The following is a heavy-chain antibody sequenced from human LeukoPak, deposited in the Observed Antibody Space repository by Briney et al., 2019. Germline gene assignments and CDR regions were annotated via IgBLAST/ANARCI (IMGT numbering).Heavy chain of an antibody. V-gene: IGHV3-23*01. CDR2: ISGSGGST. CDR3: AKGLPDYYDSSGYSSGYYFDY. D-gene: IGHD3-22*01. CDR1: GFTFSSYA. J-gene: IGHJ4*02. Sequence: PGGSLRLSCAASGFTFSSYAMSWVRQAPGKGLEWVSAISGSGGSTYYADSVKGRFTISRDNSKNTLYLQMNSLRVEDTAVYYCAKGLPDYYDSSGYSSGYYFDYWGQGTLVTVSS.